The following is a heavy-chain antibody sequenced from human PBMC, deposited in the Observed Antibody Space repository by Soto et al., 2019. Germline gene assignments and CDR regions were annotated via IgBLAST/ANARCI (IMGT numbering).Heavy chain of an antibody. J-gene: IGHJ4*02. CDR2: IYHSGST. CDR1: GGSISSGGYS. CDR3: ARDKITGLFDY. Sequence: PSETLSLTCTVSGGSISSGGYSWIWIRQPPGKGLEWIGEIYHSGSTNYNPSLKSRVTISVDTSKNQFSLKLTSLTAADTAVYYCARDKITGLFDYWGQGTLVTVSS. V-gene: IGHV4-30-2*01. D-gene: IGHD2-8*02.